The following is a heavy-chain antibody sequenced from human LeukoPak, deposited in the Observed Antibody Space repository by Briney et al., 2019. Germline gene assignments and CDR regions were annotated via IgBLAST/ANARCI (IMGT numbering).Heavy chain of an antibody. J-gene: IGHJ4*02. CDR2: IYYSGST. Sequence: PSETLSLTCTVSGGSVSSGSYYWSWIRQPPGKGLEWIGYIYYSGSTNYNPSLKSRVTISVDTSKSQFSLKLSSVTAADTAVYYCARVRYSSSSLLDYWGQGTLVTVSS. CDR1: GGSVSSGSYY. CDR3: ARVRYSSSSLLDY. D-gene: IGHD6-6*01. V-gene: IGHV4-61*01.